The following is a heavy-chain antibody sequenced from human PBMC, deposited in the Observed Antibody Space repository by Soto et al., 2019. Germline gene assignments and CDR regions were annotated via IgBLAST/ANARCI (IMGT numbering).Heavy chain of an antibody. J-gene: IGHJ6*02. Sequence: ASVKVSCKASGYSFTDYHIHWVRQAPGQGLEWLGRINPKSGGTSTAQKFQGWVTMTRDRSISTVYMELTKLRSDDTAVYFCARGHSTDCSNGVCAFFYNHEMDVWG. CDR1: GYSFTDYH. D-gene: IGHD2-8*01. V-gene: IGHV1-2*04. CDR2: INPKSGGT. CDR3: ARGHSTDCSNGVCAFFYNHEMDV.